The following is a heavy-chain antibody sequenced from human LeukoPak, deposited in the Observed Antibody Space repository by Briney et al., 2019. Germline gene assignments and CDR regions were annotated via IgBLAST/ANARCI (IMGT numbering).Heavy chain of an antibody. D-gene: IGHD5-12*01. Sequence: PSETLSLTCTVSGGSISSYSWNWLRQSPGKGLVWFGRVYHSGSINYNPSLKSRVTISVDTSKNQFSLNLSSVTAADTAVYYCVSSYGGYVLDYWGQGTLVIVSS. J-gene: IGHJ4*02. CDR3: VSSYGGYVLDY. CDR1: GGSISSYS. CDR2: VYHSGSI. V-gene: IGHV4-59*01.